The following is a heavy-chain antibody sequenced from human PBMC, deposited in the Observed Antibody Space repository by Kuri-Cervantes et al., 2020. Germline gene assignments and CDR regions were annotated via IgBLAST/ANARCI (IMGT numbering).Heavy chain of an antibody. D-gene: IGHD3-10*01. J-gene: IGHJ3*02. V-gene: IGHV1-46*01. Sequence: ASVKVSCKASGYTFTSYHMHWVRQAPGQGLEWMGKINPNGDRTNYAQKFQGRVTMTRDTSTSTVYMELSSLRSEDTAVYYCATDGYGSGSGDTFDIWGQGTMVTVSS. CDR1: GYTFTSYH. CDR2: INPNGDRT. CDR3: ATDGYGSGSGDTFDI.